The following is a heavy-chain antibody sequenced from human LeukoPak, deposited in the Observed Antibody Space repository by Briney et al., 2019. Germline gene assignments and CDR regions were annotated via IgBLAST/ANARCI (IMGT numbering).Heavy chain of an antibody. V-gene: IGHV1-8*01. CDR2: MNPNSGNT. D-gene: IGHD2-2*01. CDR3: ATYCSSTSCYGV. J-gene: IGHJ6*02. Sequence: ASVEVSCKASGYTFTSYDINWVRQATGQGLEWMGWMNPNSGNTGYAQKFQGRVTMTRNTSISTAYMELSSLRSEDTAVYYCATYCSSTSCYGVWGQGTTVTVSS. CDR1: GYTFTSYD.